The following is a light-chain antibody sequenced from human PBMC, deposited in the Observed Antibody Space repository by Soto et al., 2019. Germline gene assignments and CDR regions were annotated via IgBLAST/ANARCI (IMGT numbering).Light chain of an antibody. CDR2: GAS. CDR3: QQYDNSPIT. CDR1: QSISDT. V-gene: IGKV3-20*01. J-gene: IGKJ5*01. Sequence: EIVMTQSPATLSLSPGGRATLSCRASQSISDTLAWYQQKTGQAPRLLIYGASSRATGIPDRFSGTGSETDFTLTISRLEPEDFAVYYCQQYDNSPITCGQGTRLEIK.